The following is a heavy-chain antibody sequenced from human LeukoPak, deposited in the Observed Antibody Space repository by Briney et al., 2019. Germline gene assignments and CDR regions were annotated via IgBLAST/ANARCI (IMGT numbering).Heavy chain of an antibody. J-gene: IGHJ4*02. V-gene: IGHV3-13*01. CDR1: GFTFSSHD. CDR3: ARDRPGAQGFDY. D-gene: IGHD4/OR15-4a*01. CDR2: IGTADDA. Sequence: PGGCLRLSCAASGFTFSSHDMHWVRQATGKGLEWVSAIGTADDAYYAGSVEGRFTISREDAWNSVYLQLNNLRVGDTAVYYCARDRPGAQGFDYWGQGTLVTVSS.